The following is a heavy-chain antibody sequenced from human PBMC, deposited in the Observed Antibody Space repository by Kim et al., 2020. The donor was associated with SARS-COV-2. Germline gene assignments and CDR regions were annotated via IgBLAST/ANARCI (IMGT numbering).Heavy chain of an antibody. D-gene: IGHD2-2*01. Sequence: SVKGRFTISRDNAKNQLYLQMNSLSAEGTAVYYCARDCSSTSCYYYGMDVWGQGTTVTVSS. J-gene: IGHJ6*02. CDR3: ARDCSSTSCYYYGMDV. V-gene: IGHV3-21*01.